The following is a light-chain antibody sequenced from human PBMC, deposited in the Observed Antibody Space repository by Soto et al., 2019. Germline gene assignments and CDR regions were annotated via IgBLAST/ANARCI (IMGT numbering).Light chain of an antibody. CDR3: QQYNNWPPYT. J-gene: IGKJ2*01. V-gene: IGKV3-15*01. Sequence: ETVMTQSPVTLSVSPGERVTISCRASQSISSNLAWYQQKPGQAPRLLIYGASTRATGFPARFSGSGSGTEFTLTITGLQPEDFAVYYCQQYNNWPPYTFGQGTKLEIK. CDR1: QSISSN. CDR2: GAS.